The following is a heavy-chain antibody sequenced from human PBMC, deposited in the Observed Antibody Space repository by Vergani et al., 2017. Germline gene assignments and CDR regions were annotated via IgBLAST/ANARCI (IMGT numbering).Heavy chain of an antibody. CDR1: GFDFSQAW. J-gene: IGHJ6*03. CDR3: AKDPRLKEDYYYYYMDV. CDR2: LSASDRRT. V-gene: IGHV3-23*04. Sequence: EVRLVESGGGLVKPGGSLRLSCQVSGFDFSQAWMNWVRQSPGKGLEWVSTLSASDRRTHYADSVKGRFTISRDNSKNTLYLYMNSLRADDTAVYYCAKDPRLKEDYYYYYMDVWGKGTTVTVSS.